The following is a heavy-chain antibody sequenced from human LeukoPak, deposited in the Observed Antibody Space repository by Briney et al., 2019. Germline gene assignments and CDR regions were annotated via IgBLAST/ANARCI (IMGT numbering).Heavy chain of an antibody. D-gene: IGHD6-13*01. J-gene: IGHJ6*02. CDR2: IKQDGSEK. CDR1: GFTFSSYA. CDR3: ARDLQQQLVLDYYYYYYGMDV. Sequence: GGSLRLSCAASGFTFSSYAMSWVRQAPGKGLEWVANIKQDGSEKHYVDSVKGRFTISRDNAKNSLYLQMNSLRAEDTAVYYCARDLQQQLVLDYYYYYYGMDVWGQGTTVTVSS. V-gene: IGHV3-7*01.